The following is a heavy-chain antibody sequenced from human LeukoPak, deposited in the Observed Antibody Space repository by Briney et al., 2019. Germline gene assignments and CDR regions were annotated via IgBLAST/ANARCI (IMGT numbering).Heavy chain of an antibody. D-gene: IGHD3-22*01. CDR2: INSDGSRT. V-gene: IGHV3-74*01. CDR1: GFTFSSYW. Sequence: GGSLRLSCAASGFTFSSYWMHWVRQAPGKGLMWVSRINSDGSRTTYADSVRGRFTISRDNAKSTLYLQMNSLRAEDTAVYYCAKDLKPDSSGYYPAPDAFDIWGQGTMVTVSS. CDR3: AKDLKPDSSGYYPAPDAFDI. J-gene: IGHJ3*02.